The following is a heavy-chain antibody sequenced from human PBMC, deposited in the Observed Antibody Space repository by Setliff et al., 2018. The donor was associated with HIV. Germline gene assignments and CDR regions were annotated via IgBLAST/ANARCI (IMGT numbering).Heavy chain of an antibody. CDR3: ARDGERYNFDI. CDR1: GDTFSSYA. D-gene: IGHD2-21*01. J-gene: IGHJ3*02. CDR2: ITPIGGGT. V-gene: IGHV1-46*01. Sequence: ASVKVSCKASGDTFSSYAISWVRQAPGQGLEWMGIITPIGGGTNYAQKFQGRVTMTTDTSTSTVYMHLSSLRSDDTAVYYCARDGERYNFDIWGQGTMVTVSS.